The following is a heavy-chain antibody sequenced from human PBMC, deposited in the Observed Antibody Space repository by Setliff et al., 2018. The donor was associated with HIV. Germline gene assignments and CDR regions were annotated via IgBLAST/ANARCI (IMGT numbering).Heavy chain of an antibody. Sequence: PGGSLRLSCAASGFTLNRYWMSWVRQASGKGLEWVANIKQDGSEIHYVDSVKGRFTISRDNAKNSLYLQMDSLSAEDTAIYYCAKGGREVRGLDYHYHYYMDVWGKGTTVTVS. CDR2: IKQDGSEI. D-gene: IGHD3-10*01. CDR1: GFTLNRYW. CDR3: AKGGREVRGLDYHYHYYMDV. J-gene: IGHJ6*03. V-gene: IGHV3-7*05.